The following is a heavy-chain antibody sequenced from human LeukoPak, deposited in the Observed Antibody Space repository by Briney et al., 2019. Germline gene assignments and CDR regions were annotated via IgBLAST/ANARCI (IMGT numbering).Heavy chain of an antibody. Sequence: ASVKVSCKASGYTFARYGISWVRQAPGQGLEWMGWISAYNDDTKYAQRLQGRVTLTTDASTGTAYMELRSLTSDDTALYYCARDTVRITTPGGPDYWGQGTLVTVSS. CDR3: ARDTVRITTPGGPDY. J-gene: IGHJ4*02. CDR2: ISAYNDDT. CDR1: GYTFARYG. V-gene: IGHV1-18*01. D-gene: IGHD6-13*01.